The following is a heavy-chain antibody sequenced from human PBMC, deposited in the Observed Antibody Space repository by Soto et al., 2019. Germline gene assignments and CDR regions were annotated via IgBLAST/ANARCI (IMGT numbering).Heavy chain of an antibody. D-gene: IGHD2-15*01. CDR3: ATQGHCSGGSCYRKNWLGLFDY. J-gene: IGHJ4*02. CDR2: IIPIFGTA. V-gene: IGHV1-69*01. CDR1: GGTFSSYA. Sequence: QVQLVQSGAEVKKPGSSVKVSCKASGGTFSSYAISWVRQAPGQGLEWMGGIIPIFGTANYAQKFQGRVTITADESTSTAYMELSSLRSEDTAVYYCATQGHCSGGSCYRKNWLGLFDYWGQGTLVTVSS.